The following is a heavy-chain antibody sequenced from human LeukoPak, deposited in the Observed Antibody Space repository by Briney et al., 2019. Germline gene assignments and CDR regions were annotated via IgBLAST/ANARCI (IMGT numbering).Heavy chain of an antibody. CDR2: ISDSGRST. V-gene: IGHV3-23*01. Sequence: GGSLRLSCAPSGFTFSSYAMSWVRQAPGKGLEWVSTISDSGRSTFYADSVKGRFTISGDKAKNSLYLQMNSLRVEDTAVYYCARDTKYAFDNWGQGTLVTVSS. CDR3: ARDTKYAFDN. J-gene: IGHJ4*02. D-gene: IGHD2-2*01. CDR1: GFTFSSYA.